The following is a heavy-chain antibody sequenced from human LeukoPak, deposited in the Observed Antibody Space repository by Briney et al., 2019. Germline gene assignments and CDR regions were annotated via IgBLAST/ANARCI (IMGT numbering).Heavy chain of an antibody. Sequence: ASVKVSCKASGYTLTSYGISWVRQAPGQGLEWMGWISAYNGNTNYAQKLQGRVTITTDTSTSTAYMELRSLRSDDTAVYYCARVSDILTGYDYWGQGTLVTVSS. V-gene: IGHV1-18*04. D-gene: IGHD3-9*01. CDR2: ISAYNGNT. CDR1: GYTLTSYG. CDR3: ARVSDILTGYDY. J-gene: IGHJ4*02.